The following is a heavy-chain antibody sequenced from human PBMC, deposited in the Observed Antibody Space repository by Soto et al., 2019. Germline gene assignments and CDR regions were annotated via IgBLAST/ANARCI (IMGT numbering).Heavy chain of an antibody. Sequence: GPVPPSETLSLTCTVSGGSISSGGYYWSWIRQHPGKGLEWIGYIYYSGSTYYNPSLKSRVTISVDTSKNQFSLKLSSVTAADTALYYCARVPVRACADYWGQGTLVTVSS. D-gene: IGHD6-6*01. CDR2: IYYSGST. J-gene: IGHJ4*02. CDR3: ARVPVRACADY. CDR1: GGSISSGGYY. V-gene: IGHV4-31*03.